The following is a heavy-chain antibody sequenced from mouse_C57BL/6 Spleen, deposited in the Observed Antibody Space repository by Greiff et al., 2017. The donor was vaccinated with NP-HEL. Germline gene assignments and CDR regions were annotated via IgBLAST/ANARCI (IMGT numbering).Heavy chain of an antibody. Sequence: VQLQQSGPELVKPGASVKISCKASGYAFSSSWMNWVKQRPGKGLEWIGRIYPGDGDTNYNGKFKGKATLTADKSSSTAYMQLSSLTSEDSAVYFCARRRGAAQAPFAYWGQGTLVTVSA. J-gene: IGHJ3*01. CDR3: ARRRGAAQAPFAY. CDR1: GYAFSSSW. CDR2: IYPGDGDT. V-gene: IGHV1-82*01. D-gene: IGHD3-2*02.